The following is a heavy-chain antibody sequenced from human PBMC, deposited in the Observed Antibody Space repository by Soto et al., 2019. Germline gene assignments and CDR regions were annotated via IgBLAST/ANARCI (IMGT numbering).Heavy chain of an antibody. CDR3: ARWYGGYSYGYVGY. V-gene: IGHV4-59*01. CDR2: IYYSGST. D-gene: IGHD5-18*01. J-gene: IGHJ4*02. CDR1: GGSISNYY. Sequence: PSETLSLTCTVSGGSISNYYWSWIRQPPGKGLEWIGYIYYSGSTNYNPSLKSRVTISVDTSKNQFSLKLSSVTAADTAVYYCARWYGGYSYGYVGYWGQGTLVTVSS.